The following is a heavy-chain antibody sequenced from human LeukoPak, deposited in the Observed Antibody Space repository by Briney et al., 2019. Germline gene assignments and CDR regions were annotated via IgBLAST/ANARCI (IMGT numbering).Heavy chain of an antibody. CDR1: GFTFRAYN. J-gene: IGHJ4*02. CDR2: IRSRSSYP. CDR3: AQNPTTH. V-gene: IGHV3-11*06. D-gene: IGHD1-7*01. Sequence: GGSLRLSCAAPGFTFRAYNMSWVRQAPGRGLEWVSYIRSRSSYPNYAHPVKGRFTISRANAKHSLYLQMNSLRAEDTAIYYCAQNPTTHWRQGTLVTVPS.